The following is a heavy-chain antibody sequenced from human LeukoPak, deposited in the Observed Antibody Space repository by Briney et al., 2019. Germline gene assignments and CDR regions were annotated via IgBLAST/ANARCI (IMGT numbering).Heavy chain of an antibody. CDR2: ISYDGSNK. CDR1: GFTFSSYG. J-gene: IGHJ4*02. CDR3: AKDKRRAIFYFDY. Sequence: GGSLRLSCAASGFTFSSYGMHWVRQAPGKGLEWVAVISYDGSNKYYADSVKGRFTISRDNSKNTLYLQMNSLRAEDTAVYYCAKDKRRAIFYFDYWGQGTLVTVSS. V-gene: IGHV3-30*18.